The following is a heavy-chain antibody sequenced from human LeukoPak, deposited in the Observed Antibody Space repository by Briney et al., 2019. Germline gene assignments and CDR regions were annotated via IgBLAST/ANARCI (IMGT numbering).Heavy chain of an antibody. CDR1: GFSFTNYW. Sequence: GGSLRLSCAVSGFSFTNYWMHWVRQDPGKGLVWVSYISSNGSVTKYADSVKGRFTISRDNAVNTLYLQMNSLRVEDTAVYYCVRGSLRLPRSTPDYWGQGTLVTVSS. CDR2: ISSNGSVT. D-gene: IGHD2-21*02. CDR3: VRGSLRLPRSTPDY. V-gene: IGHV3-74*03. J-gene: IGHJ4*02.